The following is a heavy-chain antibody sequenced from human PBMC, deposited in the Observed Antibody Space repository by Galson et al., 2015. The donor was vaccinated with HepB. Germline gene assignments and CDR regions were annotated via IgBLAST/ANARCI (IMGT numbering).Heavy chain of an antibody. CDR2: ISFDGRNK. J-gene: IGHJ4*02. D-gene: IGHD3-10*01. CDR1: GFTFRSYG. V-gene: IGHV3-30*18. Sequence: SLRLSCAASGFTFRSYGMHWVRQAPGKGLEWVAFISFDGRNKYVSDSVKGRLTISRDNSKNTLYLQMNNLGTRDTAVYYCSNGRVEFGESLDVPWDAMHVWGQGILVTVSS. CDR3: SNGRVEFGESLDVPWDAMHV.